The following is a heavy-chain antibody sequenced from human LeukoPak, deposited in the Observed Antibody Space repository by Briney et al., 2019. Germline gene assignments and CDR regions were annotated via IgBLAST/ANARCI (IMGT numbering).Heavy chain of an antibody. D-gene: IGHD4-17*01. J-gene: IGHJ4*02. Sequence: PGGSLRLSCAASGFTFSSYSMNWVRQAPGKGLEWVSSISSSSSYIYYADSVKGRFTISRDNAKNSLYLQMNSLRAEDTAVYYCARKLSRYGDYTSDYWGQGTLVTVSS. CDR1: GFTFSSYS. CDR3: ARKLSRYGDYTSDY. V-gene: IGHV3-21*01. CDR2: ISSSSSYI.